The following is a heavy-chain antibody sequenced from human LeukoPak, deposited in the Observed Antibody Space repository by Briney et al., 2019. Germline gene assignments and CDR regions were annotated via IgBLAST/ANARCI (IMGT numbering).Heavy chain of an antibody. V-gene: IGHV3-23*01. CDR1: GFTFSSYA. D-gene: IGHD3-22*01. CDR3: AKGHYYDSSGYLDY. Sequence: GGSLRLSCAASGFTFSSYAMSWVRQAPGKGLEWVSAISGSGGSTYYADSVKGRFTISRDNSKNTLYLQMNSLRAEDTAVYYCAKGHYYDSSGYLDYWGHGTLVTVSS. J-gene: IGHJ4*01. CDR2: ISGSGGST.